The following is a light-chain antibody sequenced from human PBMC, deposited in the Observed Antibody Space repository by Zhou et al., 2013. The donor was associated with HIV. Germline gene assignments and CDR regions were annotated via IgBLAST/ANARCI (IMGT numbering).Light chain of an antibody. CDR1: HTVTSNY. J-gene: IGKJ2*01. CDR3: QQYGSSPNT. V-gene: IGKV3-20*01. Sequence: EIVLTQSPGTLSLSPGERATLSCRASHTVTSNYLAWYQHKPGQGPKVLIFGASTRANGIPGRFSGSGSGTDFTLTISRLEPEDFAVYYCQQYGSSPNTFGQGTKLEI. CDR2: GAS.